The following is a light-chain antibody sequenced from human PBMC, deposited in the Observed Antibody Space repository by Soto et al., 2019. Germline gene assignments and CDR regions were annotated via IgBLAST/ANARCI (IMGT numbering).Light chain of an antibody. Sequence: DIQMTQSPSSLSASIGDNVTMTCQASQDITNYLNWYQQKAGKPPKLLIYDAFSLEEGVPSRFSGSGSGTDFTLSITSPRPEDLGTYYCQQAASLPQTFGPGTTVDVK. CDR1: QDITNY. J-gene: IGKJ3*01. V-gene: IGKV1-33*01. CDR2: DAF. CDR3: QQAASLPQT.